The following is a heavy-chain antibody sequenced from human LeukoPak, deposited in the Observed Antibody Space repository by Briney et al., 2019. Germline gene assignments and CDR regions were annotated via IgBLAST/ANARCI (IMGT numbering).Heavy chain of an antibody. CDR2: IYPADSDT. J-gene: IGHJ4*02. Sequence: GESLKISYKGSGYLFTSYWIAWVRQMPGKGLEWMGIIYPADSDTRYSPSFQGQVTISADKSITTAYLQWSSLKASDTAMYYCARHPTDFWTGYYLFDYWGQGTLVTVSS. D-gene: IGHD3/OR15-3a*01. V-gene: IGHV5-51*01. CDR1: GYLFTSYW. CDR3: ARHPTDFWTGYYLFDY.